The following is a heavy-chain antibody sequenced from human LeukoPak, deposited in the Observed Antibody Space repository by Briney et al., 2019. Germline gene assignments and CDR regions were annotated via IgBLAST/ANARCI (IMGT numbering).Heavy chain of an antibody. V-gene: IGHV3-7*01. CDR2: IKQDGSEK. CDR1: GFTFSSYW. D-gene: IGHD6-13*01. CDR3: ASQGIAAAGTVAFDY. Sequence: GGSLRLSCAASGFTFSSYWMSWVRQAPGKGLEWVANIKQDGSEKYYVDSVKGRFTISRDNAKNSLYLQMNSLRAEDTAVYYCASQGIAAAGTVAFDYWGQGTLVTVSS. J-gene: IGHJ4*02.